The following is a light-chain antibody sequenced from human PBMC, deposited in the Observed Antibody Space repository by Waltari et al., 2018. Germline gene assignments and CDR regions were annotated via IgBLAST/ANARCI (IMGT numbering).Light chain of an antibody. CDR1: ETITKY. CDR2: AEF. CDR3: QQTYKTPQT. V-gene: IGKV1-39*01. J-gene: IGKJ1*01. Sequence: DIQLTQSPSSLSASVGDRVTITCRASETITKYLNWYHQQPGKAPKLLIYAEFSLHSGVSTRFSGGGSGTDFTLTIKSLQPEDFGTFYCQQTYKTPQTFGQGTKVEV.